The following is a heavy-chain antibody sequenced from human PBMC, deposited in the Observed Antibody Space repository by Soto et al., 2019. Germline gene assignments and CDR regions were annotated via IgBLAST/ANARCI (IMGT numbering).Heavy chain of an antibody. CDR1: GFTFSDYY. J-gene: IGHJ4*02. Sequence: GGSLRLSCAASGFTFSDYYMSWIRQAPGKGLEWVSYISSSGSTIYYADSVKGRFTISRDNSKNTLYLQMNSLRAEDTAVYYCAKEGSSSGWYGRVDYWGQGTLVTVSS. CDR3: AKEGSSSGWYGRVDY. D-gene: IGHD6-19*01. CDR2: ISSSGSTI. V-gene: IGHV3-11*01.